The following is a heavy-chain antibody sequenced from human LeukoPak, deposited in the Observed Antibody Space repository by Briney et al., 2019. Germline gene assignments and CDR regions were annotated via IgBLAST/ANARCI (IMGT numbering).Heavy chain of an antibody. D-gene: IGHD4-17*01. J-gene: IGHJ4*02. V-gene: IGHV3-9*01. CDR2: ISWNSGSI. Sequence: GGSLRLSCAASGFTFDDYAMHWVRQAPGKGLEWVSGISWNSGSIDYADSVKGRFTISRDNAKNSLYLQMNSLRAEDTALYYCAKALTTVTTYGFDYWGQGTLVTVSS. CDR3: AKALTTVTTYGFDY. CDR1: GFTFDDYA.